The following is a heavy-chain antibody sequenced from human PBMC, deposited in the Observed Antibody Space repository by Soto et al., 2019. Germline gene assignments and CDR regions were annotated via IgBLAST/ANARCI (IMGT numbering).Heavy chain of an antibody. J-gene: IGHJ4*02. CDR2: IKHDGSDP. CDR1: GFTFSSYW. V-gene: IGHV3-74*01. CDR3: VRGEVDNYDGHGYLGRH. Sequence: GSLRLSCAASGFTFSSYWMHWVRQAPGKGLVWVSRIKHDGSDPNYVDSVKGRLTISRDNARNTLYLQMNSLRAEDTAVYFCVRGEVDNYDGHGYLGRHWGQGTLVTVSS. D-gene: IGHD3-22*01.